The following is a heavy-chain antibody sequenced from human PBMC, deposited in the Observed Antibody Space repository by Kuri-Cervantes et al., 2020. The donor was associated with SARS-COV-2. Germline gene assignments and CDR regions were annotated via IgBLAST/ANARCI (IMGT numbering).Heavy chain of an antibody. Sequence: ASVKVSCKASGYTFTSYGISWVRQAPGQGLEWMGWINPNSGGTNYAQKFQGRVTMTEDTSTDTAYMELSSLRSEDTAVYYCATVAGAIVGAMAYWGQGTLVTVSS. V-gene: IGHV1-18*01. CDR1: GYTFTSYG. J-gene: IGHJ4*02. CDR2: INPNSGGT. D-gene: IGHD1-26*01. CDR3: ATVAGAIVGAMAY.